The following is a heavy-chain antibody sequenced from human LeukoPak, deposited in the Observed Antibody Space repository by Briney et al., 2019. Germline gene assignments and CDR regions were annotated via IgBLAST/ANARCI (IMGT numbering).Heavy chain of an antibody. CDR1: GFTVSSNY. D-gene: IGHD1-26*01. V-gene: IGHV3-53*01. CDR2: IYSGGST. Sequence: GGSLRLSCAASGFTVSSNYMSWVRQAPWKGLEWVSVIYSGGSTYYADSVKGRFTISRDNAENTLYLQMNSLRAEDTAVYYCGRERGSWGAFDIWGQGTVVTVSS. J-gene: IGHJ3*02. CDR3: GRERGSWGAFDI.